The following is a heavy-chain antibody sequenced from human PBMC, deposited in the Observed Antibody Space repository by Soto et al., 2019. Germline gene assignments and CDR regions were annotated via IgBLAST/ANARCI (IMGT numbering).Heavy chain of an antibody. CDR3: ASKDIVVVPAASLLAFDI. D-gene: IGHD2-2*01. CDR1: GGTFSSYT. J-gene: IGHJ3*02. CDR2: IIPILGIA. Sequence: QVQLVQSGAEVKKPGSSVKVSCKASGGTFSSYTISWVRQAPGQGLEWMGRIIPILGIANNAQKFQGRVTITADKSTSTAYMELSSLRSEDTAVYYCASKDIVVVPAASLLAFDIWGQGTMVTVSS. V-gene: IGHV1-69*02.